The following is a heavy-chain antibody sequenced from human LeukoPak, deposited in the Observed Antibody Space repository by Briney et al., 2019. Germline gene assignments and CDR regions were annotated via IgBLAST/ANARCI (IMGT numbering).Heavy chain of an antibody. Sequence: SETLSLTCTVSAGSISSSYWSWIRQPPGKGLEWIGYIYYSGSTNYNPSLKSRVTISVDTSKNQFSLKLNSATAADTAVYYCARQGPLTTAVTTRTNPFDYWGQGTLVTVSS. CDR1: AGSISSSY. V-gene: IGHV4-59*08. D-gene: IGHD4-11*01. CDR3: ARQGPLTTAVTTRTNPFDY. CDR2: IYYSGST. J-gene: IGHJ4*02.